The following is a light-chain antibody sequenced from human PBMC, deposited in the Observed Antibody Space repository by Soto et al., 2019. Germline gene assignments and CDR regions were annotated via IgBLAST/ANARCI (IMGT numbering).Light chain of an antibody. CDR2: FAS. V-gene: IGKV1-39*01. Sequence: DIQMTQSASSLSGSVGGRVVITCRASQSISAYLNWYQHKPGKAPKLLISFASALQSGVPSRFSGSGSGTDFTLTISTLLLEHFATYYCQQIYTSPAPFGQGTKVDIK. J-gene: IGKJ1*01. CDR3: QQIYTSPAP. CDR1: QSISAY.